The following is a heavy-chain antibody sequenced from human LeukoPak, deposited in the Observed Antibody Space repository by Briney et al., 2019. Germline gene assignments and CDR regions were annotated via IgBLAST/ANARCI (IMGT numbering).Heavy chain of an antibody. CDR2: IYPSGST. V-gene: IGHV4-61*02. CDR3: ARHGRYCSATRCCTGLAGDAFDM. Sequence: KSSQTLSLTCTVSGGSISSGSDYWSWIRQPAGKGLEWIGRIYPSGSTNYNPSLKSRVTISVDTSKNQFSLKLSSVTAADTAVYYCARHGRYCSATRCCTGLAGDAFDMWGQGTMVTVSS. D-gene: IGHD2-2*01. CDR1: GGSISSGSDY. J-gene: IGHJ3*02.